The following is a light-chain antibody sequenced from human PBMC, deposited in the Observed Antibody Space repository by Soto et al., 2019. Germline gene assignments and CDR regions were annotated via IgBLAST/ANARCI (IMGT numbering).Light chain of an antibody. CDR3: QQYNTYST. V-gene: IGKV1-5*03. CDR1: QTISSW. CDR2: KAS. Sequence: DIHMTQSPSTLSGSLGARVTITFRASQTISSWLAWYQQKPGKAPKLLIYKASTLKSGVPARFSGSGSGTEFTLTISSLQPDDFATYYCQQYNTYSTFGQGTRLEI. J-gene: IGKJ5*01.